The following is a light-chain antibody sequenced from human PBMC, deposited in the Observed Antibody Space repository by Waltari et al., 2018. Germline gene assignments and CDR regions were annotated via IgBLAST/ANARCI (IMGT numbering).Light chain of an antibody. Sequence: VVLTQSPLSLPVTPGQPASISCSSSQSLVYSDGNTYLNWFQQRPGQSPRRLLYKISNRGFGVPDRFSGRGSGTDFTLKISRVEAEDVGIYYCMHGGHWPYTFGQANKQE. CDR3: MHGGHWPYT. CDR1: QSLVYSDGNTY. CDR2: KIS. J-gene: IGKJ2*01. V-gene: IGKV2-30*01.